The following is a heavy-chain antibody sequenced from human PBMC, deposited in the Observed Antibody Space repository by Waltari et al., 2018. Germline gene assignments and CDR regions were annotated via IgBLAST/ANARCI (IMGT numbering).Heavy chain of an antibody. CDR1: GYSFTRYW. V-gene: IGHV5-51*01. CDR3: ARHDVSSGCDY. J-gene: IGHJ4*02. CDR2: IYPGDSDT. Sequence: EVQLVQSGAEVKKPGESLKISCKGSGYSFTRYWIGLVRQRTGNGLEWMGSIYPGDSDTRYSPSFQGQGTISADKSISTAYLQWSSLKASDTAMYYCARHDVSSGCDYWGQGTLVTVSS. D-gene: IGHD7-27*01.